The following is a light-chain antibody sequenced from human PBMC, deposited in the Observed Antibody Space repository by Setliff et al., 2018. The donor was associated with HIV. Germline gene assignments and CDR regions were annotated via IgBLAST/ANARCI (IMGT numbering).Light chain of an antibody. V-gene: IGLV2-11*01. CDR1: TSDVGDYNY. CDR3: CSYAGSDTYG. CDR2: DVN. Sequence: ALAQPRSVSGSPGQSVTISCTGTTSDVGDYNYVFWYQHHPGKAPKLMIYDVNKRPSGVPGRFSASKFGNTASLIISGLQAEDEADYYCCSYAGSDTYGFGTGTKVTVL. J-gene: IGLJ1*01.